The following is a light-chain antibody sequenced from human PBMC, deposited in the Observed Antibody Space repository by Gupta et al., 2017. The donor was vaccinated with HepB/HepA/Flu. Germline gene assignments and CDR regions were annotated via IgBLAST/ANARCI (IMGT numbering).Light chain of an antibody. CDR3: SSYTSSSTLYV. Sequence: QSALTQPASVSGSPGQSITLYCTGTSSDVVGYNYVSWYQQHPGKTPKLMIYDVSNRPAGVSNRFSGSKSGNTASLTISGLQAEDEADYYCSSYTSSSTLYVVGTGTKVTVL. V-gene: IGLV2-14*01. CDR2: DVS. J-gene: IGLJ1*01. CDR1: SSDVVGYNY.